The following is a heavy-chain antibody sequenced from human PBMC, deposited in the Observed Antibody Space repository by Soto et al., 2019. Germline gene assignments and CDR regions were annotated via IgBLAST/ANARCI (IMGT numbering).Heavy chain of an antibody. CDR2: IYYSGST. CDR1: GGSISSYY. V-gene: IGHV4-59*01. D-gene: IGHD3-9*01. Sequence: SSETLSLACTVSGGSISSYYWSWIRQPPGKGLEWIGYIYYSGSTNYNPSLKSRVTISVDTSKNQFSLKLSSVTAADTAVYYCARGYYDILTGYNHLLDYWGQGTLVTVSS. J-gene: IGHJ4*02. CDR3: ARGYYDILTGYNHLLDY.